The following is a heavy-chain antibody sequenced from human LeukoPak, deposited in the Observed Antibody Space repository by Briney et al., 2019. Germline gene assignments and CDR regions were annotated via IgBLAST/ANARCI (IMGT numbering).Heavy chain of an antibody. J-gene: IGHJ4*02. Sequence: ASVKVSCKASGGTFSSYGVSWVRQAPGQGLEWMGGIIPIFGTTNYAQKFQGRVTITADESTGTAYMDLSSLGSDDTAIYYCARGRSFYTSSSCDYWGQGTLVTVSS. D-gene: IGHD6-6*01. V-gene: IGHV1-69*13. CDR2: IIPIFGTT. CDR3: ARGRSFYTSSSCDY. CDR1: GGTFSSYG.